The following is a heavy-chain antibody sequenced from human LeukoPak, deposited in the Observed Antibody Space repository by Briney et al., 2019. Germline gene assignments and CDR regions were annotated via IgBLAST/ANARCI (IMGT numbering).Heavy chain of an antibody. V-gene: IGHV3-23*01. CDR1: RFTFSSYA. Sequence: GGSLRLSCAASRFTFSSYAMNWVRQAPGKGLEWVSAISGSGGSTYYADSVKGRFTISRDNSKNTLYLQMNNLRAEDTAVYYCAKERAARPHYYGMDVWGQGTTVTVSS. J-gene: IGHJ6*02. D-gene: IGHD6-6*01. CDR3: AKERAARPHYYGMDV. CDR2: ISGSGGST.